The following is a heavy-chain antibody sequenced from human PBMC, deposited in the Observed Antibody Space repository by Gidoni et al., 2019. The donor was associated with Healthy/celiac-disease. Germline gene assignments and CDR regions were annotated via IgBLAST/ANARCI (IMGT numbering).Heavy chain of an antibody. V-gene: IGHV3-11*05. CDR2: ISSSSSYT. CDR1: GVTFSDYY. Sequence: QVQLEESGGGLVKPGGSLRLSCAASGVTFSDYYMSWIRQAPGKGLEWVSYISSSSSYTNYADSVKGRFTISRDNAKNSLYLQMNSLRAEDTAVYYCARDGSIAAAGDRDYYYGMDVWGQGTTVTVSS. CDR3: ARDGSIAAAGDRDYYYGMDV. D-gene: IGHD6-13*01. J-gene: IGHJ6*02.